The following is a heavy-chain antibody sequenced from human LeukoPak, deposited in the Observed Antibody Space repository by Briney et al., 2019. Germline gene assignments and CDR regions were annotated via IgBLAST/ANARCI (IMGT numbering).Heavy chain of an antibody. D-gene: IGHD6-19*01. Sequence: GGSLRLSCAASGFTFSSYWMSWVRQAPGKGLEWVANIKQDGSEKYYVDSVKGRFTISRDNAKNSLYLQMNSLRAEDTAVYYCARFSIAVAGTLTFDYWCQGTLVTVSS. V-gene: IGHV3-7*01. CDR3: ARFSIAVAGTLTFDY. CDR2: IKQDGSEK. CDR1: GFTFSSYW. J-gene: IGHJ4*02.